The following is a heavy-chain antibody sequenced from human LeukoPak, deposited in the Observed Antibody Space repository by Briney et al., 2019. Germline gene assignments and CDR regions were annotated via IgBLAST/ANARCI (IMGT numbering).Heavy chain of an antibody. D-gene: IGHD2-2*01. J-gene: IGHJ5*02. Sequence: ASVKVSCKASGGTFNNYAINWVRQAPGQGLEWMGGIILIFGKTNYAQKFQGRVTITADESTSTAYMELSDLRYEDTAVYYCAKDESGIPAVLRGWFDPWGQGTLVTVSS. CDR2: IILIFGKT. V-gene: IGHV1-69*13. CDR1: GGTFNNYA. CDR3: AKDESGIPAVLRGWFDP.